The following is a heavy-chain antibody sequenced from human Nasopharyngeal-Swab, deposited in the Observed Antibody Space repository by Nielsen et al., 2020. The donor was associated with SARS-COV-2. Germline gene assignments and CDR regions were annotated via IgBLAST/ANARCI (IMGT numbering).Heavy chain of an antibody. CDR2: IYHSGNT. D-gene: IGHD1-26*01. J-gene: IGHJ4*02. V-gene: IGHV4-59*08. Sequence: RQAPGKGLEWIGYIYHSGNTNYSPSLKSRLTISIDTSKNQFSLKLNSVTAADTAVYYCATAHGPVGAFDSWGQGTLVTVSS. CDR3: ATAHGPVGAFDS.